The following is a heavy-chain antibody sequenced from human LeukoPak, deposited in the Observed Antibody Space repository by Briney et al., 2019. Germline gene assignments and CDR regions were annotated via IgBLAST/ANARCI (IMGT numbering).Heavy chain of an antibody. CDR2: IWYDGSNK. Sequence: GGSLRLSCAASGFTFSSYGMHWVRQAPGKGLEGVAVIWYDGSNKYYADSVKGRFTISRDNSKNTLYLQMNSLRAEDTAVYYCARYMAEDGMDVWGQGTTVTVSS. V-gene: IGHV3-33*01. D-gene: IGHD5-24*01. CDR1: GFTFSSYG. CDR3: ARYMAEDGMDV. J-gene: IGHJ6*02.